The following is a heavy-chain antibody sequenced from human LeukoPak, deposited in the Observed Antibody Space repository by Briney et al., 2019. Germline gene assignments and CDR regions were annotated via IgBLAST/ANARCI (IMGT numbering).Heavy chain of an antibody. D-gene: IGHD3-3*01. CDR2: INHSGGA. CDR1: GGSFIGYY. CDR3: ARAPTYDFWSGYYTRYHWFDP. Sequence: SETLSLTCAVYGGSFIGYYWSWIRQPPGKGLEWIGEINHSGGANYNPSLKSRVTISADTSKSQFSLKLGSVTAADTAVYYCARAPTYDFWSGYYTRYHWFDPWGQGTLVTVSS. V-gene: IGHV4-34*01. J-gene: IGHJ5*02.